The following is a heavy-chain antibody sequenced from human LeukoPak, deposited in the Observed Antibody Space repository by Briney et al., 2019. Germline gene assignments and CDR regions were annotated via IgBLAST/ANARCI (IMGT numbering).Heavy chain of an antibody. CDR1: GFTFSSDA. D-gene: IGHD6-6*01. CDR2: ISGGGGST. Sequence: GGSLRLSCAASGFTFSSDAMSWVRQAPGKGLEWVSAISGGGGSTYYADSVKGRFTISRDNSKNTLYLQMNSLRAEDTAVYYCASPRIAARTYYYGMDVWGQGTTVTVSS. V-gene: IGHV3-23*01. J-gene: IGHJ6*02. CDR3: ASPRIAARTYYYGMDV.